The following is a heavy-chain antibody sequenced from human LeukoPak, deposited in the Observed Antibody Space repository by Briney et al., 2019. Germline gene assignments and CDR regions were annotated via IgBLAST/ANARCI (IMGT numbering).Heavy chain of an antibody. Sequence: GGSLRLSCAASGFTFSNYWMNWVRQAPGKGLEWVANIRQDASEKYYVDSVEGRFTISRDNAKNSLYLQMNSLRAEDTAVYYCARIGNYYDSSGYYLEGAFDLWGQGTMVTVSS. V-gene: IGHV3-7*01. J-gene: IGHJ3*01. CDR1: GFTFSNYW. CDR2: IRQDASEK. CDR3: ARIGNYYDSSGYYLEGAFDL. D-gene: IGHD3-22*01.